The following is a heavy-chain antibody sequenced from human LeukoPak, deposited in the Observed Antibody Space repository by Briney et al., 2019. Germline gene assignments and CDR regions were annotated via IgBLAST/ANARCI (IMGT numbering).Heavy chain of an antibody. CDR2: IYYSGIT. CDR3: ARPPHDFWSGSARGDAFDI. CDR1: GGSISSSSYY. D-gene: IGHD3-3*01. Sequence: SETLSLXCTVSGGSISSSSYYWGWIRQPPGKGLEWIGSIYYSGITYYNPSLKSRVTISVDTSKNQFSLKLSSVTAADTAVYYCARPPHDFWSGSARGDAFDIWGQGTMVTVSS. J-gene: IGHJ3*02. V-gene: IGHV4-39*01.